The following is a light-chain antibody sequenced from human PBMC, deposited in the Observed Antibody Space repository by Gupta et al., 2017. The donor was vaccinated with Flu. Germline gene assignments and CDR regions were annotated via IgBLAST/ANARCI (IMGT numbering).Light chain of an antibody. CDR3: QTWGTGRV. CDR2: LNSDGSH. V-gene: IGLV4-69*01. Sequence: SSGHTSYAIACHQQQPEKGPRYLMKLNSDGSHSKWDGIPDRFSGSSSGAERYLTISSLQSEDEADYYFQTWGTGRVFGGGTKLTVL. CDR1: SGHTSYA. J-gene: IGLJ3*02.